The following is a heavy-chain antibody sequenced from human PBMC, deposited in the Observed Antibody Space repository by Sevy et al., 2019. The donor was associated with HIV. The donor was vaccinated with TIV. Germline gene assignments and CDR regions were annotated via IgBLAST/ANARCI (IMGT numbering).Heavy chain of an antibody. CDR1: GFTFSSYV. D-gene: IGHD4-17*01. Sequence: GGSLRLSCTASGFTFSSYVMSWVRQLPGKRLEWVSSIGATSNNQGYADSVKGRFIVSRDNSKNTLFLDMNSLRVEDTALYYCAKGDVLNTRAGVDPWGQGTLVTVSS. V-gene: IGHV3-23*01. CDR3: AKGDVLNTRAGVDP. CDR2: IGATSNNQ. J-gene: IGHJ5*02.